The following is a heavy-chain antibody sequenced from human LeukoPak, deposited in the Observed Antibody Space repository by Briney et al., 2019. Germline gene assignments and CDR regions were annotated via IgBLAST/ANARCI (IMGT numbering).Heavy chain of an antibody. J-gene: IGHJ4*02. V-gene: IGHV3-23*01. D-gene: IGHD2-15*01. CDR3: APDLRGAAWSLDY. Sequence: GGSLRLSCAVSGFTFRNYGMSWVRQAPGKGLEWVSVVSDSGTSAYYADSVNGRLTISRDNSKNTLYLQMNSLRAEDTAIYYCAPDLRGAAWSLDYWGQGTLVTVSS. CDR2: VSDSGTSA. CDR1: GFTFRNYG.